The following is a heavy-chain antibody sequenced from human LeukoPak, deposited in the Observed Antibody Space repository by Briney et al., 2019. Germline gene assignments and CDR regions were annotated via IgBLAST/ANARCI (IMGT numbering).Heavy chain of an antibody. CDR2: IYYSGST. Sequence: SETLSLTCTVSGGSISSGDYYWSWVRQPPGKGLEWIGYIYYSGSTYYNPSLKSRVTISVDTSKNQFSLKLSSVTAADTAVYYCASYGSGSYRQPIFDYWGQGTLVTVSS. J-gene: IGHJ4*02. D-gene: IGHD3-10*01. CDR1: GGSISSGDYY. V-gene: IGHV4-30-4*01. CDR3: ASYGSGSYRQPIFDY.